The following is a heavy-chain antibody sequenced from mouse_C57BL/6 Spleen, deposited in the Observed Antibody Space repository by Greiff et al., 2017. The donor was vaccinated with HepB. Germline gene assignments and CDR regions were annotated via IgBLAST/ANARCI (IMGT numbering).Heavy chain of an antibody. CDR2: ISYDGSN. CDR1: GYSITSGYY. D-gene: IGHD1-1*01. CDR3: AGGITTGFDY. V-gene: IGHV3-6*01. Sequence: EVQLVESGPGLVKPSQSLSLTCSVTGYSITSGYYWNWIRQFPGNKLEWMGYISYDGSNNYNPSLKNRISITRDTSKNQFFLKLNSVTTEDTATYYCAGGITTGFDYWGQGTTLTVSS. J-gene: IGHJ2*01.